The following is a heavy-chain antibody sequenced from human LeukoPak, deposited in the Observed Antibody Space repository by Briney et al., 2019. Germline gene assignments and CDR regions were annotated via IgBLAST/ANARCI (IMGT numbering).Heavy chain of an antibody. D-gene: IGHD1-1*01. J-gene: IGHJ4*02. CDR3: ARGVGLTQGGTFDY. Sequence: SQTLSLTCTVSGGSISSGSYYWSWIRQPAGKGLEWIGRIYTSGSTNYNPSLKSRVTISVDTSKNQFSLKLSSVTAADTAVYYCARGVGLTQGGTFDYWGQGTLVTVSS. CDR1: GGSISSGSYY. V-gene: IGHV4-61*02. CDR2: IYTSGST.